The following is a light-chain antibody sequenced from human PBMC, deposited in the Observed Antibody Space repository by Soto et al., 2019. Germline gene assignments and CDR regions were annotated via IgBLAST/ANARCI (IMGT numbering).Light chain of an antibody. CDR2: GAS. Sequence: EIVMTQSQATLSVSPGERDTISCRASQSVRSNLAWYQQKPGQDPRLLIYGASTRATAIPASFSGSCSGTKFNLTISSLQSEDFAFYYCQQYYNSPPITFGQVTQLEIK. CDR3: QQYYNSPPIT. CDR1: QSVRSN. J-gene: IGKJ5*01. V-gene: IGKV3-15*01.